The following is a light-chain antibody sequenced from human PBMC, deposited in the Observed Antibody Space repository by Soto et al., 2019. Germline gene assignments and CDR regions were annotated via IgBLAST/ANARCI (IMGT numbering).Light chain of an antibody. Sequence: QSALTQPASVSGSPGQTVIISCTGTSSDIAHYHSVSWYQQHPGRAPKLILFDDNNRPSKIPHRFSGSKSHITASLTISGLQAEDEVDYYYSSYSGSGTLVLFGGGTKLTVL. CDR3: SSYSGSGTLVL. CDR1: SSDIAHYHS. CDR2: DDN. V-gene: IGLV2-14*03. J-gene: IGLJ2*01.